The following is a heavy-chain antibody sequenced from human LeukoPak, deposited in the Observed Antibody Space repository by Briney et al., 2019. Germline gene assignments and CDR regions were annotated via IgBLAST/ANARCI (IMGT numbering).Heavy chain of an antibody. CDR3: ARDSDSGASWTNWFDP. D-gene: IGHD1-26*01. CDR1: GHTFTDYY. V-gene: IGHV1-2*02. J-gene: IGHJ5*02. CDR2: INPNSGDT. Sequence: ASVKVSCKSSGHTFTDYYMHWVRQAPGQGLQWMGWINPNSGDTNYAQNFQGRVTMTRDTSISTAYMELSRLRSGDTAMYYCARDSDSGASWTNWFDPWGQGTLVTVSS.